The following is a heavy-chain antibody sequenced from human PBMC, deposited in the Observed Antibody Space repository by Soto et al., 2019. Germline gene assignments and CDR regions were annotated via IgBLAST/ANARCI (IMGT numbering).Heavy chain of an antibody. V-gene: IGHV3-23*01. Sequence: GGSLRLSCAASQFTFNNYVMAWVRQAQGKGLQWISSISASGDATYYADSVMGRFTISGDNSESTLYLQMNSLRTEDTALYYCAKRGDSTGWFWSTWGQGTLVTVSS. J-gene: IGHJ5*02. D-gene: IGHD6-19*01. CDR1: QFTFNNYV. CDR2: ISASGDAT. CDR3: AKRGDSTGWFWST.